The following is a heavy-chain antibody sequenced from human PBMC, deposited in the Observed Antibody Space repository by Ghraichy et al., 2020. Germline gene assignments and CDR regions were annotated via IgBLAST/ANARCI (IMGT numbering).Heavy chain of an antibody. CDR3: AKDAYYDSSGYYFDY. CDR2: ISYDGSNK. CDR1: GFTFSSYG. Sequence: LSLTCAASGFTFSSYGMHWVRQAPGKGLEWVAVISYDGSNKYYADSVKGRFTISRDNSKNTLYLQMNSLRAEDTAVYYCAKDAYYDSSGYYFDYWGQGTLVTVSS. V-gene: IGHV3-30*18. D-gene: IGHD3-22*01. J-gene: IGHJ4*02.